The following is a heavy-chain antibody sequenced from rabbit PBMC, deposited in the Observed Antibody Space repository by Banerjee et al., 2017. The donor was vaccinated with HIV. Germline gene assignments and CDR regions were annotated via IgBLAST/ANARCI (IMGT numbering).Heavy chain of an antibody. CDR2: INTSSGNT. CDR3: ARDYAGYSLFQL. V-gene: IGHV1S40*01. CDR1: GFSFSYKYV. D-gene: IGHD7-1*01. Sequence: QSLEESGGDLVKPEGSLTLTCTASGFSFSYKYVMCWVRQAPGKGPEWIACINTSSGNTVYANWAKGRFTISKTSSTTVTLQMTSLTAADTATYFCARDYAGYSLFQLWGPGTLVTVS. J-gene: IGHJ4*01.